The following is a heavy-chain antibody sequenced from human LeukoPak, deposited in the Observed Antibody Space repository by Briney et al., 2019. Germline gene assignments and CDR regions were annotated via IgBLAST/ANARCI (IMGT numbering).Heavy chain of an antibody. CDR3: ARCSSSWFYFDY. Sequence: PSETLSLTCTVSGGSIRSFYWSWIRQPPGKGLEWIGYIYYSGSTNYNPSLKSRVTISVDTSKNQFSLKLSSVTAADTAVYYCARCSSSWFYFDYWGQGTLVTVSS. D-gene: IGHD6-13*01. V-gene: IGHV4-59*01. J-gene: IGHJ4*02. CDR2: IYYSGST. CDR1: GGSIRSFY.